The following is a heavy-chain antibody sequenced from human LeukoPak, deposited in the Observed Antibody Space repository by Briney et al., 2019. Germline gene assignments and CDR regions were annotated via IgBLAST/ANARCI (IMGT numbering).Heavy chain of an antibody. CDR3: AKRYGSGSQDFDY. CDR2: ISYDGSNK. J-gene: IGHJ4*02. CDR1: GFTFSSYG. Sequence: QPGRSLRLSCAASGFTFSSYGMHWVRQAPGKGLEWVAVISYDGSNKYYADSVKGRFTISRDNSKNTLYLQMNSLRAEDTAAYYCAKRYGSGSQDFDYWGQGTLVTVSS. V-gene: IGHV3-30*18. D-gene: IGHD3-10*01.